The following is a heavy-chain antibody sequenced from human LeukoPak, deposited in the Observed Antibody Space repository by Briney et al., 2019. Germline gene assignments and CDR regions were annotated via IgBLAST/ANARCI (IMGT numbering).Heavy chain of an antibody. CDR3: ARTIVVVPAAIYYFDY. V-gene: IGHV4-59*08. D-gene: IGHD2-2*01. CDR1: GGSISSYY. J-gene: IGHJ4*02. CDR2: IYYSGST. Sequence: PSETLSLTCTVSGGSISSYYWSWIRQPPGKGLEWIGYIYYSGSTNYNPSLKSRVTISVDTSKSQFSLKLSSVAAADTAVYYCARTIVVVPAAIYYFDYWGQGTLVTVSS.